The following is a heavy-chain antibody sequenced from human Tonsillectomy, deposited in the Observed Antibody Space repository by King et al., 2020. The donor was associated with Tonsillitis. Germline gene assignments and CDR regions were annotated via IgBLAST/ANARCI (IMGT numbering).Heavy chain of an antibody. D-gene: IGHD3-10*01. Sequence: VQLVESGGGLVQPGGSLRLSCAASGFTFSSYDMHWVRQATGKGLEWVSAIGTAGDTYYPGSVKGGFTISRENAKNSLYLQMNSLRAGDTAVYYCSRGRGSGSYYDYWGQGTLVTVSS. CDR3: SRGRGSGSYYDY. CDR1: GFTFSSYD. V-gene: IGHV3-13*01. CDR2: IGTAGDT. J-gene: IGHJ4*02.